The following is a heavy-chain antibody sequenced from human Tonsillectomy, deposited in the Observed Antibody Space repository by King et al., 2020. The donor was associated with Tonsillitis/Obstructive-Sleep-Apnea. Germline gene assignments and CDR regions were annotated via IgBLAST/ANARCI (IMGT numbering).Heavy chain of an antibody. CDR3: ARDVPFGDYYYYYYMDV. D-gene: IGHD3-3*01. CDR2: ISAYNGNT. Sequence: VQLVESGAEVKKPGASVKVSCKASGYTFTSYGISWVRQAPGQGLEWMGWISAYNGNTNYAQKLQGRVTMTTDTSTSTAYMELRSLRYDDTAVYYCARDVPFGDYYYYYYMDVWGKGTTVTVSS. J-gene: IGHJ6*03. CDR1: GYTFTSYG. V-gene: IGHV1-18*01.